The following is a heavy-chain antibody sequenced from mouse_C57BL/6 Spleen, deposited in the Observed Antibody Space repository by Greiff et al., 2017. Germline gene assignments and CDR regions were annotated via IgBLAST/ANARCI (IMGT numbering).Heavy chain of an antibody. J-gene: IGHJ4*01. CDR1: GFTFSSYA. V-gene: IGHV5-4*01. CDR3: ARGIYYDYDRISYAMDY. CDR2: ISDGGSYT. D-gene: IGHD2-4*01. Sequence: EVQLQQSGGGLVKPGGSLKLSCAASGFTFSSYAMSWVRQTPEKRLEWVATISDGGSYTYYPDNVKGRFTISRDNAKNNLYLQMSHLKSEDTAMYYCARGIYYDYDRISYAMDYWGQGTSVTVSS.